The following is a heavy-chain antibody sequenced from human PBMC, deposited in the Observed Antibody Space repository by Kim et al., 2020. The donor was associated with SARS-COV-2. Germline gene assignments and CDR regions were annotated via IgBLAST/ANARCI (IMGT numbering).Heavy chain of an antibody. CDR3: ARFAAAGTNPNKDY. V-gene: IGHV4-34*01. D-gene: IGHD6-13*01. CDR2: INHSGST. J-gene: IGHJ4*02. Sequence: SETLSLTCAVYGGSYSGYYWSWIRQPPGKGLEWIGEINHSGSTNYNPSLKSRVTISVDTSKNQFSLKLSSVTAADTAVYYCARFAAAGTNPNKDYWGQGT. CDR1: GGSYSGYY.